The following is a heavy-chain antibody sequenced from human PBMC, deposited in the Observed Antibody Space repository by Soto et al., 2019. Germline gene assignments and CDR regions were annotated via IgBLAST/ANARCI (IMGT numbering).Heavy chain of an antibody. V-gene: IGHV3-30-3*01. J-gene: IGHJ3*01. CDR2: ISYDGSIK. Sequence: QVQLVESGGGVVQPGRSLRLSCAASGFTFSSYAMHWVRQAPGKGLEWVAVISYDGSIKYYADSVKGRFTISRDNSKNTLYLPMNSLRAEDTAVYYCARDASPQTTVTHGFLWGQGTKVTV. CDR3: ARDASPQTTVTHGFL. D-gene: IGHD4-17*01. CDR1: GFTFSSYA.